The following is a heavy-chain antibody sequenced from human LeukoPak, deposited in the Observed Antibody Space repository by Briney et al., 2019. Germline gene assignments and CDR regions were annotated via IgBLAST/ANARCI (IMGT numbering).Heavy chain of an antibody. CDR1: GFTFSSYE. CDR3: ARDLVVGATGFDY. D-gene: IGHD1-26*01. V-gene: IGHV3-48*03. CDR2: ISSSGSTI. J-gene: IGHJ4*02. Sequence: PGGSLRLSCAASGFTFSSYEMNWVRQAPGKGLEWVSYISSSGSTIYYADSVKGRFTISRDNAKNSLYLQMNSLRAEDTALYYCARDLVVGATGFDYWGQGTLVTVSS.